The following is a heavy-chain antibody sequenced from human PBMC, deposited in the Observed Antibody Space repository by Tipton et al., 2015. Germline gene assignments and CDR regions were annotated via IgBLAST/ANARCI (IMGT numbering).Heavy chain of an antibody. J-gene: IGHJ4*02. CDR1: GFTFSSYA. CDR3: VKDRVFFCSGSSDY. V-gene: IGHV3-64D*08. Sequence: SLRLSCAASGFTFSSYAMSWVRQAPGKGLEYVSAISSNGGSTFYADSVKGRFTISRDNSKNTLYLQMGSLRLEDTAVYFCVKDRVFFCSGSSDYWGQGTLVTVSS. CDR2: ISSNGGST. D-gene: IGHD3-3*01.